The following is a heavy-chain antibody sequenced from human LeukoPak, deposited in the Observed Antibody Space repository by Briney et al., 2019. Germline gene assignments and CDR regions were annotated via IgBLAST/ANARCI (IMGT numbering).Heavy chain of an antibody. CDR2: ISSSGSTI. V-gene: IGHV3-11*01. CDR1: GFTFSDYY. CDR3: AREPAASRRGNYYYYGMDV. J-gene: IGHJ6*02. D-gene: IGHD2-2*01. Sequence: GGTLRLSCAASGFTFSDYYMSWIREAPGKGLEGVSYISSSGSTIYYADSVKGRFTISRDNAKNSLYLQMNSLRAEDTAVYYCAREPAASRRGNYYYYGMDVWGQGTTVTVSS.